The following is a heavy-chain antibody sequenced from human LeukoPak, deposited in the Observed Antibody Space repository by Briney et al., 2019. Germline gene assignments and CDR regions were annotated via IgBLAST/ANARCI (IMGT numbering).Heavy chain of an antibody. CDR3: ARQGYGGHLDY. CDR1: GGSISSSSYY. V-gene: IGHV4-39*01. CDR2: IYYSGST. Sequence: SETLSLPCTVSGGSISSSSYYWGWIRQPPGKGLEWIGSIYYSGSTYYNPSLKSRVTISVDTSKNQFSLKLSSVTAADTAVYYCARQGYGGHLDYWGQGTLVTVSS. J-gene: IGHJ4*02. D-gene: IGHD4-23*01.